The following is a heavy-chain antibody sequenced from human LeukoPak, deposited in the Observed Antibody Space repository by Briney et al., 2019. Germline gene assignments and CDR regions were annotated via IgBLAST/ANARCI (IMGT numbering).Heavy chain of an antibody. CDR1: GFSFSTYA. CDR2: IWHDASHT. Sequence: GGSLRLSCAASGFSFSTYAMHWVRQAPGKGLEWVALIWHDASHTFYTDSVKGRFTISRDNAKNSLYLQMNSLRAEDTAVYYCASQGYYYGSGSYYFDYWGQGTLVTVSS. CDR3: ASQGYYYGSGSYYFDY. V-gene: IGHV3-33*03. J-gene: IGHJ4*02. D-gene: IGHD3-10*01.